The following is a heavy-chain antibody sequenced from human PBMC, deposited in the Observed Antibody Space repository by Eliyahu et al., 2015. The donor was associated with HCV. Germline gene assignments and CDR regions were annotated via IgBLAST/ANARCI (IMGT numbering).Heavy chain of an antibody. CDR2: IYYSGST. Sequence: QLQLQESGPGLVKPSETLXLTXTVXGGSISSSSYYWGWIRQPPGKGLEWIGSIYYSGSTYYNPSLKSRVTISVDTSKNQFSLKLSSVTAADTAVYYCARAAELWFGDGGYFDYWGQGTLVTVSS. V-gene: IGHV4-39*07. D-gene: IGHD3-10*01. CDR3: ARAAELWFGDGGYFDY. CDR1: GGSISSSSYY. J-gene: IGHJ4*02.